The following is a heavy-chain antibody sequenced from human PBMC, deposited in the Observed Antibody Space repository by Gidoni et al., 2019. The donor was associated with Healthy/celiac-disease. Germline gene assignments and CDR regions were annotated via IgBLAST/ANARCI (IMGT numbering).Heavy chain of an antibody. Sequence: QVQLVQSGAEVKKPGASVTVSCKASGYTFTRYYMHGVRPAPGQGLEWMGIINPSGGSTSYAQKFQGRVTMTRDTSTSTVYMELSSLRSEDTAVYYWAREGYYDSSGYSDAFDIWGQGTMVTVSS. CDR1: GYTFTRYY. V-gene: IGHV1-46*01. D-gene: IGHD3-22*01. J-gene: IGHJ3*02. CDR3: AREGYYDSSGYSDAFDI. CDR2: INPSGGST.